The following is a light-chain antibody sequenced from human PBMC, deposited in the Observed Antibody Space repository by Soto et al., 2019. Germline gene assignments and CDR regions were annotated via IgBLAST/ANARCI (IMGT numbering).Light chain of an antibody. CDR2: NVY. CDR1: SSDVGAYNF. V-gene: IGLV2-14*03. CDR3: SAYTVSRTYV. Sequence: QSVLTQPASVSGSPGQSITISCTGTSSDVGAYNFVSWHQQHPGQAPKLMIYNVYDRPSGISYRFSGSKSGNTASLTISGLQGEDEDDYYCSAYTVSRTYVFGTGTKLTVL. J-gene: IGLJ1*01.